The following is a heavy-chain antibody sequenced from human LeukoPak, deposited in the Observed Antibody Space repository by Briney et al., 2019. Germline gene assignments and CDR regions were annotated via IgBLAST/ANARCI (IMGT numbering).Heavy chain of an antibody. CDR3: ARVGSKMVTHVFDI. CDR1: GGSISSYY. J-gene: IGHJ3*02. D-gene: IGHD4-23*01. V-gene: IGHV4-59*12. Sequence: SETLSLTCTVSGGSISSYYWSWIRQPPGKGLEWIGYIYYSGSTNYNPSLKSRVTISVDTSKNQFSLKLSSVTAADTAVYFCARVGSKMVTHVFDIWGQGTMVTVSS. CDR2: IYYSGST.